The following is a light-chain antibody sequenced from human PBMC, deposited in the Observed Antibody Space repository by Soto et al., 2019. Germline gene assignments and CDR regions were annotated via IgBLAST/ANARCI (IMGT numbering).Light chain of an antibody. CDR2: DAS. V-gene: IGKV1-5*01. CDR3: QQYNSYSPLT. Sequence: HITYSPSTLSASVGDRVTITCRASQSISSWLAWYQQKPGKAPKLLIYDASSLGSGVPSRFSGSGSGTEFTLTISSLQPHDFATYYCQQYNSYSPLTFGQGTRVDIK. CDR1: QSISSW. J-gene: IGKJ1*01.